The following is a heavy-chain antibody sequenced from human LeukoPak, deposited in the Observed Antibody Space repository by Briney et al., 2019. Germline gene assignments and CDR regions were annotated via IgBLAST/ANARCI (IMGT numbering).Heavy chain of an antibody. CDR2: IIPIFGTA. D-gene: IGHD2-15*01. Sequence: GASVKVSCKASGGTFSSYAISWVRPAPGKGLEWMGRIIPIFGTANYAQKFQGGVTITTDESTSKASMEVSNLLSAETAVYYCARDGPTWAGDCSGGSCYCPTRAPDYWGQGTLVTVSS. CDR3: ARDGPTWAGDCSGGSCYCPTRAPDY. CDR1: GGTFSSYA. J-gene: IGHJ4*02. V-gene: IGHV1-69*05.